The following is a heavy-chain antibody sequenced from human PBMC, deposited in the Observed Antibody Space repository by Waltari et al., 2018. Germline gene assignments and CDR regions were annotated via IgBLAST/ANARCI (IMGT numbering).Heavy chain of an antibody. D-gene: IGHD6-13*01. CDR3: ARSLAGRWYLGFDC. J-gene: IGHJ4*02. CDR1: GLTSDNFW. V-gene: IGHV3-74*02. Sequence: EEQLVESGGGLLQPGGSLRLSCAASGLTSDNFWMHWVRLVPWKGLVWIARISNDGSTTNYADFVNGRFTISRDDAKNMLYLQMNILRAEDTAVYYCARSLAGRWYLGFDCWGQGVLVTVSS. CDR2: ISNDGSTT.